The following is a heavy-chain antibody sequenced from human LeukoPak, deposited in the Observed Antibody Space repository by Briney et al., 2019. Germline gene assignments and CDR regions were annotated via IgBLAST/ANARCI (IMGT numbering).Heavy chain of an antibody. Sequence: GGSLRLSCAASGFIFRDYYMSWIRQAPGKGLEWVSYISSGSGTPYYADSVKGRFTISRDNTKNSLYLEMNGLRVEDTAMYYCARDPGVGYDIWAFDYWGQGALVTVPS. CDR2: ISSGSGTP. CDR3: ARDPGVGYDIWAFDY. CDR1: GFIFRDYY. D-gene: IGHD5-12*01. J-gene: IGHJ4*02. V-gene: IGHV3-11*01.